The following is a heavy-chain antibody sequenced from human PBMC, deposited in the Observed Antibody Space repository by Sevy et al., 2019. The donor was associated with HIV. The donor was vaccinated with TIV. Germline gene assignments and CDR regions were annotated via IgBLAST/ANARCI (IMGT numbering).Heavy chain of an antibody. V-gene: IGHV3-73*01. J-gene: IGHJ4*02. D-gene: IGHD2-8*01. CDR2: IRTKANNYAK. CDR3: GSYCRNGVCS. Sequence: GGSLRLSCGASGFNFSASAMHWVRQASGKGLDWVGRIRTKANNYAKAYSVSVKGRFTISRDDSNKTGDLQRTSLKADDTAVYYCGSYCRNGVCSWGQGTLVTVSS. CDR1: GFNFSASA.